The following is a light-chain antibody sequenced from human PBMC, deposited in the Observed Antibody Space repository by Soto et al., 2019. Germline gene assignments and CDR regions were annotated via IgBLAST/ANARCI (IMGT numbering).Light chain of an antibody. CDR1: QSISDD. V-gene: IGKV3-11*01. CDR3: QQRVNWPPT. J-gene: IGKJ4*01. CDR2: DAS. Sequence: EIVLTQSPATLSLSPGERATLSCRAGQSISDDLAWYQQRPGQAPRLLIFDASNRATGVPDRFSGGGSGTDFTLIISSLEPEDFAVYYCQQRVNWPPTFGGGTKVEI.